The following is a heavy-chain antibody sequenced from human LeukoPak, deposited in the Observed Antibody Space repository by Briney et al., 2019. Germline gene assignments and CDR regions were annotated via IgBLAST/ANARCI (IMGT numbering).Heavy chain of an antibody. Sequence: GGSLRLSCAASGFTFSSYWMSWVRQAPGKGLEWVANIKQDGSEKYYVDSVKGRFTISRDNAKNSLYLQMNSLRAEDTAVYYCARDLNFWSGYYTYWGQGTLVTVSS. CDR2: IKQDGSEK. J-gene: IGHJ4*02. D-gene: IGHD3-3*01. V-gene: IGHV3-7*01. CDR1: GFTFSSYW. CDR3: ARDLNFWSGYYTY.